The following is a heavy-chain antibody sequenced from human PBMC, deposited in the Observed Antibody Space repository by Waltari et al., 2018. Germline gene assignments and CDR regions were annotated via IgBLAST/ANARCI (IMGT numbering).Heavy chain of an antibody. Sequence: VQLVESGGRLVQPGGSLRLSCEASGFSFSSYWMHWVPQAPGKGLVWVAGVNMDGTGTDYADSVKGRFAISRDNAENTLYLQMNNLRAEDTGIYYCTRVNWDYWGQGTLVTVSS. CDR2: VNMDGTGT. J-gene: IGHJ4*02. CDR1: GFSFSSYW. V-gene: IGHV3-74*01. CDR3: TRVNWDY.